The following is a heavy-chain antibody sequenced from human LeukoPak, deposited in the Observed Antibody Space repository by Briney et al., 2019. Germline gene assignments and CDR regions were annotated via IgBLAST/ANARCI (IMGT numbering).Heavy chain of an antibody. D-gene: IGHD5-18*01. CDR3: AKVDTAIGG. J-gene: IGHJ4*02. CDR2: FDPEDGET. Sequence: ASVKVSCKVSGYTLTELSMHWVRQAPGKGLEWMGGFDPEDGETIYAQKFQGRVTMTRSTSISTAYMELSSLRSEDTAVYYCAKVDTAIGGWGQGTLVTVSS. CDR1: GYTLTELS. V-gene: IGHV1-24*01.